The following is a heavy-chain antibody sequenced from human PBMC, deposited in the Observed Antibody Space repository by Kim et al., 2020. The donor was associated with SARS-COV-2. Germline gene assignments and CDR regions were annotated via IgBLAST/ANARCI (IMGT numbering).Heavy chain of an antibody. Sequence: SDTLSLTCAVYGGSFSGYYWSWIRQPPGKGLEWIGEINHSGSTNYNPSLKSRVTISVDTSKIQFSLKLSSVTAADTAVYYCARVTITMVRGVDYWGQGTL. D-gene: IGHD3-10*01. CDR1: GGSFSGYY. J-gene: IGHJ4*02. CDR2: INHSGST. V-gene: IGHV4-34*01. CDR3: ARVTITMVRGVDY.